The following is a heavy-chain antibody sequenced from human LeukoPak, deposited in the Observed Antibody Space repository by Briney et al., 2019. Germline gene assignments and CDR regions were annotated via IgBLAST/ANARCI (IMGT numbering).Heavy chain of an antibody. V-gene: IGHV3-53*01. D-gene: IGHD6-13*01. CDR3: ARGMGSSWYYFDY. J-gene: IGHJ4*02. Sequence: GGSLRLSCAASGFTVSSHYISWVRQAPGKGLEWVSLIYGGGSTYYADSVKGRFTISRDNSKNPLYLQMNSLRAEDTAVYYCARGMGSSWYYFDYWGQGTLVTVSS. CDR2: IYGGGST. CDR1: GFTVSSHY.